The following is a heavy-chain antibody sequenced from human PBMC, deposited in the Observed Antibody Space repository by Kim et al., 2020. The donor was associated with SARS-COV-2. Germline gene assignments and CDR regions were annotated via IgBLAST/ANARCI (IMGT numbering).Heavy chain of an antibody. CDR3: ARATVTTLDQ. D-gene: IGHD4-17*01. CDR1: GYTLRGFL. CDR2: FKTGNGNT. J-gene: IGHJ5*02. V-gene: IGHV1-3*04. Sequence: ASVKVSCKASGYTLRGFLMNWGPQAPGQGLEWWGGFKTGNGNTKYSKKFQDRVTITRDTSASTAYMELSSLTSEDTAVYHCARATVTTLDQWGQGTLVTVSS.